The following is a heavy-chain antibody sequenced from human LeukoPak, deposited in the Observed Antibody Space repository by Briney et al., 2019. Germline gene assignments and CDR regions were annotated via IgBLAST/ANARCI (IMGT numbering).Heavy chain of an antibody. Sequence: PSETLSLTCTVSGGSIRSYYWSWIRQPAGKGLEWIGRIYTSGSTNYNPSLKSRVTMSVDTSKNQFSLKLSSVTAADTAVYYCARLVDYYDSSGYLPGGYYFDYWGQGTLVTVSS. CDR1: GGSIRSYY. V-gene: IGHV4-4*07. CDR3: ARLVDYYDSSGYLPGGYYFDY. CDR2: IYTSGST. J-gene: IGHJ4*02. D-gene: IGHD3-22*01.